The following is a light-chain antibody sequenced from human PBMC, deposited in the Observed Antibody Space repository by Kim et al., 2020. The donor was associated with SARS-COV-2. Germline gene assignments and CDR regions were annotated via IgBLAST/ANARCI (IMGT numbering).Light chain of an antibody. J-gene: IGKJ1*01. V-gene: IGKV1-12*01. CDR1: PGISSW. Sequence: DIRMTQSPSSVSASVGDRVTITCRASPGISSWLAWYQQKPAKAPKLLIYAASSLQSGVPSRFSGSGSGTDFTLTISSLQPEEFATFYCQQANSFPWTFGQGTKVDIK. CDR2: AAS. CDR3: QQANSFPWT.